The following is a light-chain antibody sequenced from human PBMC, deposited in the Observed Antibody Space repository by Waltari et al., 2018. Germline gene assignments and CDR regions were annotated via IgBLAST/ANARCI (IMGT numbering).Light chain of an antibody. V-gene: IGLV3-21*04. J-gene: IGLJ1*01. CDR2: YDS. Sequence: SYVLTQPPSVSVAPGKTARVTCGGNNIGSKTVHWYQQKPGQAPVLVIYYDSDRPSGIPERFSGSNSGNTATLTTSRVEAGDEADYYCQVWDSSSDHRYVFGTGTKVTVL. CDR1: NIGSKT. CDR3: QVWDSSSDHRYV.